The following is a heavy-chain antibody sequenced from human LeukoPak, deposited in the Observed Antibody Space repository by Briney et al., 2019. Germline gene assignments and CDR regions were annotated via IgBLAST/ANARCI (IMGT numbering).Heavy chain of an antibody. J-gene: IGHJ4*02. Sequence: GGSLRLSCAASGFTFSSYGMHWVRQAPGKGLEWVAVISYDGSNKYYADSVKGRFTISRDNSKNTLYLQMNSLRAEDTAVYYCAKGARIAVAGRGFDYWGQGTLVTVSS. CDR2: ISYDGSNK. V-gene: IGHV3-30*18. CDR3: AKGARIAVAGRGFDY. CDR1: GFTFSSYG. D-gene: IGHD6-19*01.